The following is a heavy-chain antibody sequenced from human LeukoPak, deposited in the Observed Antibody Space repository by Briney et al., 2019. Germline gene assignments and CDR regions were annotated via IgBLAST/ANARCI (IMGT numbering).Heavy chain of an antibody. J-gene: IGHJ4*02. CDR2: ISDRGSRT. Sequence: GGPLRLSCAVSGLTLSNHGMSWVRQAPGKGLEWVAGISDRGSRTNYADSVKGRFTISTDHPKNTLHLQMNSLRDEDTAVYFCAKRGVVIRVILVGFHKEAYYFDSWGQGALVTVSS. D-gene: IGHD3-22*01. V-gene: IGHV3-23*01. CDR3: AKRGVVIRVILVGFHKEAYYFDS. CDR1: GLTLSNHG.